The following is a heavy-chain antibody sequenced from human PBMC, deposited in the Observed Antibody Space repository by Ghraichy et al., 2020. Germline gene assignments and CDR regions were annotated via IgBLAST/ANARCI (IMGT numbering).Heavy chain of an antibody. Sequence: SETLSLTCTVSGGSISSYYWSWIRQPPGKGLEWIGYIYYSGSTNYNPSLKSRVTISVDTSKNQFSLKLSSVTAADTAVYYCARVGVYGDYAFSARKTYYYYMDVWGKGTTVTVSS. CDR1: GGSISSYY. CDR2: IYYSGST. CDR3: ARVGVYGDYAFSARKTYYYYMDV. J-gene: IGHJ6*03. V-gene: IGHV4-59*01. D-gene: IGHD4-17*01.